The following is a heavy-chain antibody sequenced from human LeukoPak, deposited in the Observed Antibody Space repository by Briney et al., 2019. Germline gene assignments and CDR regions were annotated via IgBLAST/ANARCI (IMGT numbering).Heavy chain of an antibody. CDR3: AKDLYSSSWYPPPFDS. J-gene: IGHJ4*02. CDR1: GFTFSSYE. CDR2: ISSSGSTI. V-gene: IGHV3-48*03. D-gene: IGHD6-13*01. Sequence: GGSLRLSCAASGFTFSSYEMNWVRQAPGKGLEWVSYISSSGSTIYYADSVKGRFTISRDNAKNSLYLQMNSLRAEDTAVYYCAKDLYSSSWYPPPFDSWGQGTLVTVSS.